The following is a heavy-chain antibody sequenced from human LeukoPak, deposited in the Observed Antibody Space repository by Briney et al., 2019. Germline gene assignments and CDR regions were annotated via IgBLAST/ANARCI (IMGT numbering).Heavy chain of an antibody. CDR1: GGSISSSSYY. CDR3: AGLREYQLLYAQGKFDP. D-gene: IGHD2-2*02. J-gene: IGHJ5*02. V-gene: IGHV4-39*01. Sequence: SETLSLTCTVSGGSISSSSYYWGWIRQPPGKGLEWIGSIYYSGSTYYNPSLKSRVTISVDTSKNQFSLKLSSVTAADTAVYYCAGLREYQLLYAQGKFDPWGQGTLVTVSS. CDR2: IYYSGST.